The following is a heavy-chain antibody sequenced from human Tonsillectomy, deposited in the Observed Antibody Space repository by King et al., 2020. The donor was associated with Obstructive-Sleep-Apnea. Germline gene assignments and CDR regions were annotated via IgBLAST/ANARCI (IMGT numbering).Heavy chain of an antibody. J-gene: IGHJ6*02. CDR2: IDPNTGGT. D-gene: IGHD1-26*01. Sequence: VQLVESGAEVKKPGASVKVSCKTSGYTFTGHYMHWVRQAPGQGLEWMGWIDPNTGGTKYAQKFQGRVTMTRDTSISTAYMELSRRRSDDTAVFYCARDRRGGYWGGGMDVWGQGTTVTVSS. V-gene: IGHV1-2*02. CDR3: ARDRRGGYWGGGMDV. CDR1: GYTFTGHY.